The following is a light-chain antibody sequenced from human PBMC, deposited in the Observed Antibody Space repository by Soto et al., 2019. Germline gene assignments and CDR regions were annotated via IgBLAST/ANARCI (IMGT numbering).Light chain of an antibody. CDR1: SSDVGAYNY. CDR2: EVS. V-gene: IGLV2-14*01. J-gene: IGLJ2*01. CDR3: NSYTKTNTLA. Sequence: QSALSQPASVSGSPGQSITISCTGTSSDVGAYNYVSWYQQQPGKAPKLMIFEVSNRPSWVSDRFSGSKSGNTASLTISGLRAEDEAHYFCNSYTKTNTLAFGGGTKLTVL.